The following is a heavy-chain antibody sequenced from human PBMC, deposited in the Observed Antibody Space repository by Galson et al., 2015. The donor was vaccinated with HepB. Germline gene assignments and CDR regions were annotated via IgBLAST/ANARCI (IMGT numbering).Heavy chain of an antibody. J-gene: IGHJ3*02. CDR1: GGTFSSYA. V-gene: IGHV1-69*13. CDR2: IIPIFGTA. Sequence: SVKVSCKASGGTFSSYAISWVRQAPGQGLEWMGGIIPIFGTANYAQKFQGRVTITAAESTSTAYMELSSLRSEDTAVYYCARRLPRTHDAFDIWGQGTMVTVSS. CDR3: ARRLPRTHDAFDI.